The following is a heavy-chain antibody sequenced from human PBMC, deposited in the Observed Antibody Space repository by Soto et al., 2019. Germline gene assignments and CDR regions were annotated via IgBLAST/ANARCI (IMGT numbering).Heavy chain of an antibody. CDR2: IKSNIDGGTT. V-gene: IGHV3-15*07. CDR1: GFTFRNIW. D-gene: IGHD2-21*01. J-gene: IGHJ4*02. CDR3: TTAQLPTSPWLF. Sequence: GGSLRLSCAASGFTFRNIWMNWVRQAPGKAPEWVGRIKSNIDGGTTDYAAPVKGRFTISRDDSNQTLYLQMNSLETEDTAVYYCTTAQLPTSPWLFWGQGTLVTGS.